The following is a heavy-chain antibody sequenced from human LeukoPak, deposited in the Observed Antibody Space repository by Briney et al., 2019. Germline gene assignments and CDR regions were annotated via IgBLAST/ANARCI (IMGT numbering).Heavy chain of an antibody. CDR3: ARAVDFWSGYSNGGFDP. Sequence: SQTLSLTCTVSGGSISSGSYYWSWIRQPPGKGLEWIGRIYTSGSTNYNPSLKSRVTISVDTSKNQFSLKLSSVTAADTAVYYCARAVDFWSGYSNGGFDPWGQGTLVTVSS. CDR1: GGSISSGSYY. V-gene: IGHV4-61*02. D-gene: IGHD3-3*01. CDR2: IYTSGST. J-gene: IGHJ5*02.